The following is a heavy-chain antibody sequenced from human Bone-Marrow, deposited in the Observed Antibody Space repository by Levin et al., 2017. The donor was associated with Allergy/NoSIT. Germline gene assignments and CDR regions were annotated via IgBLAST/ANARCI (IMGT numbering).Heavy chain of an antibody. Sequence: GASVKVSCKASGYTFTSYDINWVRQATGQGLEWMGWMNPNSGNTGYAQKFQGRVTMTRNTSISTAYMELSSLRSEDTAVYYCARGKGYEKDNWFDPWGQGTLVTVSS. J-gene: IGHJ5*02. CDR3: ARGKGYEKDNWFDP. D-gene: IGHD2-2*01. V-gene: IGHV1-8*01. CDR2: MNPNSGNT. CDR1: GYTFTSYD.